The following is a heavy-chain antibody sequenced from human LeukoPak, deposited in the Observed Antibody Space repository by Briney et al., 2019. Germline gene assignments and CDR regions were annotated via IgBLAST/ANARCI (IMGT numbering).Heavy chain of an antibody. CDR2: ISGSGGST. V-gene: IGHV3-23*01. Sequence: GGSLRLSCAASGFTFGSYWMTWVRQAPGKGLEWVSAISGSGGSTYYADSVKGRFTISRDNSKNTLYLQMNSLRAEDTAVYYCAHTLYYYGSGSFPFDYWGQGNLVTVSS. J-gene: IGHJ4*02. D-gene: IGHD3-10*01. CDR1: GFTFGSYW. CDR3: AHTLYYYGSGSFPFDY.